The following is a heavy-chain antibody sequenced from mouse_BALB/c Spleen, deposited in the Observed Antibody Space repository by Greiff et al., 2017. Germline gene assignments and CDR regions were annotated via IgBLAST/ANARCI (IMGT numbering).Heavy chain of an antibody. J-gene: IGHJ1*01. CDR1: GYTFTSYN. CDR2: IYPGNGDT. D-gene: IGHD2-4*01. V-gene: IGHV1-12*01. Sequence: QVQLQQPGAELVKPGASVKMSCKASGYTFTSYNMHWVKQTPGQGLEWIGAIYPGNGDTSYNQKFKGKATLTADKSSSTAYMQLSSLTSEDSAVYYCARYDYDWYFDVWGAGTTVTVSS. CDR3: ARYDYDWYFDV.